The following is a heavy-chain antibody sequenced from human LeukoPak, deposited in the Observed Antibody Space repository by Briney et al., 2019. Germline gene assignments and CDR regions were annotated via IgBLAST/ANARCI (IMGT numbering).Heavy chain of an antibody. CDR1: GFTFSSYE. J-gene: IGHJ4*02. CDR3: ARDIADRIFDY. CDR2: TWYDGSNK. Sequence: GGSLRLSCAASGFTFSSYEMHWVRQAPGKGLEWVAVTWYDGSNKYYADSVKGRFTISRDNSKNTLYLQMNSLRAEDTAVYYCARDIADRIFDYWGQGTLVTVSS. V-gene: IGHV3-33*08. D-gene: IGHD1-14*01.